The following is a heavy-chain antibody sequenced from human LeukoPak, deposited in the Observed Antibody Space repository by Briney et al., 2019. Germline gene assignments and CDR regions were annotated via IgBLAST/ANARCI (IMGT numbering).Heavy chain of an antibody. J-gene: IGHJ4*02. V-gene: IGHV4-34*01. D-gene: IGHD3-22*01. CDR3: ARRLLLRSYFDY. CDR2: INHSGST. CDR1: GGSFSGYY. Sequence: SETLSLTCAVYGGSFSGYYWSWIRRPPGKGLEWIGEINHSGSTNYNPSLKSRVTISVDTSKNQFSLKLSSVTAADTAVYYCARRLLLRSYFDYWGQGTLVTVSS.